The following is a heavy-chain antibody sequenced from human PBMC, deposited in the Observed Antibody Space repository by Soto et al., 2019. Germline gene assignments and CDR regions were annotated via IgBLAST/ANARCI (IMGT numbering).Heavy chain of an antibody. V-gene: IGHV1-3*01. CDR3: ARDDSGYSGSHYIDYFNY. D-gene: IGHD1-26*01. J-gene: IGHJ4*02. Sequence: QVQLVQSGAELKKPGASVRVSCKSSGNTFHNYAIHWVRQAPRQRPEWMGWINGGNGNTYYSEHFQGRVTFTRDTSESTVYMELRSLRSEDTAIYYCARDDSGYSGSHYIDYFNYWGQGALVTVSS. CDR1: GNTFHNYA. CDR2: INGGNGNT.